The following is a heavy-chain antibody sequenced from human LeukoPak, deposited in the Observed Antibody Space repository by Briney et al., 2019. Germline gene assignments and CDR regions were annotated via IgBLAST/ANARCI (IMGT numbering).Heavy chain of an antibody. CDR2: INPNSGGT. J-gene: IGHJ5*02. V-gene: IGHV1-2*02. CDR3: ARGPITILRNWFDP. D-gene: IGHD3-3*01. Sequence: ASVKVSCKASGYTFTGYYMHWVRQAPGQGLEWMGWINPNSGGTNHAQKFQGRVTMTRDTSISTAYMELSRLRSDDTAVYYCARGPITILRNWFDPWGQGTLVTVSS. CDR1: GYTFTGYY.